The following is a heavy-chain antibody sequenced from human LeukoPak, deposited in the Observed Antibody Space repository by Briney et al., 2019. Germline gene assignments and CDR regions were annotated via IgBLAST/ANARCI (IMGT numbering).Heavy chain of an antibody. D-gene: IGHD1-26*01. CDR2: IYSGGST. CDR3: ARVPIVGATLFDY. CDR1: GFTVSSNY. J-gene: IGHJ4*02. V-gene: IGHV3-53*01. Sequence: GGSLRLSCAASGFTVSSNYMSWVRQAPGKGLEWVSVIYSGGSTYYADSVKGRFTISRDNSKNTLYLQMNSLRAEDTAVYYCARVPIVGATLFDYWGQGTLVTVSS.